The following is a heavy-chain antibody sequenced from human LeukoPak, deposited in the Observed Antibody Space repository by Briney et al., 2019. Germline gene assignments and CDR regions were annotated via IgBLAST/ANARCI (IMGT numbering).Heavy chain of an antibody. CDR1: GGAITTYY. D-gene: IGHD3-10*01. V-gene: IGHV4-59*01. J-gene: IGHJ5*02. CDR2: GYYSGST. CDR3: ATDRQQGGSGSYWFDP. Sequence: SETLSLTCTVSGGAITTYYWSWIRQVAGKGLEWIGNGYYSGSTTYNTSLKSRVTISVDASKNQFSLHLNSVTAADTAMYYCATDRQQGGSGSYWFDPWGQGTLVTVSS.